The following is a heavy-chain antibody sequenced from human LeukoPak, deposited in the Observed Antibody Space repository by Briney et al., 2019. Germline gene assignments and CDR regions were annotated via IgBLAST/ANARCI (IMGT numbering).Heavy chain of an antibody. CDR2: IKEDGTEK. J-gene: IGHJ3*02. V-gene: IGHV3-7*01. CDR3: ARVRDGYNSAFDI. Sequence: GGSLRLSCVGSGFSFSTWITWVRQAPGKGLEWVANIKEDGTEKYYVDSVRGRFTISRDNAKNSLYLQMNSLRAEDTAVYYCARVRDGYNSAFDIWGQGTMVTVSS. D-gene: IGHD5-24*01. CDR1: GFSFSTW.